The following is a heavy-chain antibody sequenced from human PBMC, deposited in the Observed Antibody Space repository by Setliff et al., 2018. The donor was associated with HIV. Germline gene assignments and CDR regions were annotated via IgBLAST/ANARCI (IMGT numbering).Heavy chain of an antibody. J-gene: IGHJ5*02. V-gene: IGHV4-59*12. CDR2: INHSGST. CDR3: ARGPYFYGSGSNYNPKWFDP. Sequence: SETLSLTCTVSGGSISGYYWSWIRQPPGKGLEWIGEINHSGSTNYNPSLKSRVTIFVDTSKNQFSLRLRSVTVADTAVYYCARGPYFYGSGSNYNPKWFDPWSQGTPVTVSS. D-gene: IGHD3-10*01. CDR1: GGSISGYY.